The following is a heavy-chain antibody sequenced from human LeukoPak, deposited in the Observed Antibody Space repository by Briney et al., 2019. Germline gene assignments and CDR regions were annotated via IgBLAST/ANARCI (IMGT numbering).Heavy chain of an antibody. CDR1: GGSISSSSYY. Sequence: ETLSLTCTVSGGSISSSSYYWGWIRQAPGKGLEWVSAISGSGGSTYYADSVKGRFTISRDNSKNTLYLQMNSLRAEDTAVYYCAKGEWLLTPDPAQNPRAFDIWGQGTMVTVSS. D-gene: IGHD3-3*01. CDR2: ISGSGGST. CDR3: AKGEWLLTPDPAQNPRAFDI. V-gene: IGHV3-23*01. J-gene: IGHJ3*02.